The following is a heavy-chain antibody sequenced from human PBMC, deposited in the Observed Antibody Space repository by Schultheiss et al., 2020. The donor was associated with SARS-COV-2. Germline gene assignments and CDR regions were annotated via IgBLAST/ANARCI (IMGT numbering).Heavy chain of an antibody. D-gene: IGHD3-3*01. CDR1: GYTFTGYY. Sequence: ASVKVSCKASGYTFTGYYMHWVRQAPGQGLEWMGWINPNSGGTNYAQKLQGRVTMTTDTSTSTAYMELRSLRSDDTAVYYCARDDFWSGRYYYGMDVWGQGTTVTVSS. CDR2: INPNSGGT. V-gene: IGHV1-2*02. CDR3: ARDDFWSGRYYYGMDV. J-gene: IGHJ6*02.